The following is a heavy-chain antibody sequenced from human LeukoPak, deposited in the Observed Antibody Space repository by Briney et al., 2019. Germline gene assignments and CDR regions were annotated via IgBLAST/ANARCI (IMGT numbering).Heavy chain of an antibody. V-gene: IGHV1-2*02. CDR1: GYTFTGYY. Sequence: ASVKVSCKASGYTFTGYYMHWVRQAPGQGLEWMGWINPNSGGTNYAQKFQGRVTMTRDTSISTAYMELSRLRSDDTAVYYCAREGRVLRYFDWLLSHYMDVWGKGTTVTIS. D-gene: IGHD3-9*01. CDR2: INPNSGGT. J-gene: IGHJ6*03. CDR3: AREGRVLRYFDWLLSHYMDV.